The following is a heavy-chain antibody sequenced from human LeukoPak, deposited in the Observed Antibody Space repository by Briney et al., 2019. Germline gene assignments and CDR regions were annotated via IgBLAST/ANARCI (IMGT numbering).Heavy chain of an antibody. CDR1: GFTFSSYS. D-gene: IGHD6-19*01. CDR3: ARVDSRGWFDY. J-gene: IGHJ4*02. CDR2: ISSSSSYI. V-gene: IGHV3-21*01. Sequence: GGSLRLSCAASGFTFSSYSMNWVRQAPGRGLEWVSSISSSSSYIYYADSVKGRFTISRDNAKNSLYLQMNSLRAEDTAVYYCARVDSRGWFDYWGQGTLATVSS.